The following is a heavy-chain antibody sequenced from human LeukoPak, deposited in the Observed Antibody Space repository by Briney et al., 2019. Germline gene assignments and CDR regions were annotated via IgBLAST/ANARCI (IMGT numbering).Heavy chain of an antibody. CDR1: GFTFSSYS. CDR3: ARVNYAKMGAFDI. D-gene: IGHD2-2*01. V-gene: IGHV3-21*01. J-gene: IGHJ3*02. CDR2: ISSSSSYI. Sequence: GGSLRLSCAASGFTFSSYSMNWVRQAPGKGLEWVSSISSSSSYIYYADSVKGRFTISRDNAKNSLYLQMNSLRAEDTAVYYCARVNYAKMGAFDIWGQGTMVTVSS.